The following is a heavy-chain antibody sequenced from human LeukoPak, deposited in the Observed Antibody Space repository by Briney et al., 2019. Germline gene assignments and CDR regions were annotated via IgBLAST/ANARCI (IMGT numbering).Heavy chain of an antibody. CDR2: ISGYNGNT. CDR1: GYTFTSYG. V-gene: IGHV1-18*01. J-gene: IGHJ6*03. Sequence: ASVKVSXKASGYTFTSYGINWVRQAPGQGLEWIGWISGYNGNTNYAQKVQGRVTMTTDTSTSTAYMELRSLGSDDTAVYYCARRWSGYYMDVWGKGTTVTVSS. CDR3: ARRWSGYYMDV.